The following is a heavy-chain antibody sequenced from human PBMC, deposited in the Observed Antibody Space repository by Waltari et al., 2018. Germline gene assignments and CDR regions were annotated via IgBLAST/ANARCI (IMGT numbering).Heavy chain of an antibody. V-gene: IGHV4-38-2*01. CDR2: IYHSGST. D-gene: IGHD5-12*01. CDR1: GYSISSGYY. CDR3: AGQGIVATILRFDP. Sequence: QVQLQESGPGLVKPSETLSLTCAVSGYSISSGYYWGWIRQPPGKGLEWIGSIYHSGSTYYNPSLKSRVTISVDTSKNQFSLKLSSVTAADTAVYYCAGQGIVATILRFDPWGQGTLVTVSS. J-gene: IGHJ5*02.